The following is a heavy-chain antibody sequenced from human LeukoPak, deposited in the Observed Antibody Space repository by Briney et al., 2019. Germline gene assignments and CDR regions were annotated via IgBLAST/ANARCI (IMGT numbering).Heavy chain of an antibody. CDR1: GYSFTSYW. J-gene: IGHJ4*02. V-gene: IGHV5-51*01. D-gene: IGHD2-2*01. Sequence: GESLKISCKGSGYSFTSYWIGWVRQMPGKGLEWMGIIYPGDSDTRYSPSFQGQVTISADKSITTAYLQWSSLKASDTAMYYCARHSPGYCSSTSCPFNYWGQGTLVTVSS. CDR3: ARHSPGYCSSTSCPFNY. CDR2: IYPGDSDT.